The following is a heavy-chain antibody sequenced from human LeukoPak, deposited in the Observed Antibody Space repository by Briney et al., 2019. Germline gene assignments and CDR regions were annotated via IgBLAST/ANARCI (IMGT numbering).Heavy chain of an antibody. CDR1: GFTFSYYT. CDR2: ISSTGSSI. Sequence: PGGSLRLSCAASGFTFSYYTMSWVRQAPGKGLEWVSSISSTGSSIYYADSVKGRFTISRDNAKNSLYLQMSSLRVEDTAVYYCXRDXVAWNDVHWFDPWGQGTLVTVSS. CDR3: XRDXVAWNDVHWFDP. J-gene: IGHJ5*02. D-gene: IGHD1-1*01. V-gene: IGHV3-21*01.